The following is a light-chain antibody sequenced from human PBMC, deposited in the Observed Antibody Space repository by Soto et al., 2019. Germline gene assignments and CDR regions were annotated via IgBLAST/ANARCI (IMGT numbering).Light chain of an antibody. CDR3: YSFAGFNTQ. V-gene: IGLV2-23*02. CDR1: SSGVGTFNL. CDR2: EVN. J-gene: IGLJ2*01. Sequence: QSVLTQPASVSGSPGQSVAISCTGNSSGVGTFNLVSWYQQHPGRAPKLIIYEVNKRPSGISSRFSASKSSNTASLTISGLQADDEADYYCYSFAGFNTQFGGGTKLTVL.